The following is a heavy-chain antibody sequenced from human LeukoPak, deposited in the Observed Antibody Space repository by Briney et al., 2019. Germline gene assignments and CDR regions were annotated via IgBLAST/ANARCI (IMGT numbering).Heavy chain of an antibody. V-gene: IGHV4-39*01. CDR2: IYYSGST. J-gene: IGHJ4*02. Sequence: SKTLSLTCTVSGGSISSSSYYWGWIRQPPGKGLEWIGSIYYSGSTYYNPSLKSRVTISVDTSKNQFSLKLSSVTAADTAVYYCARQGAFNYWGQGTLVTVSS. D-gene: IGHD3-16*01. CDR1: GGSISSSSYY. CDR3: ARQGAFNY.